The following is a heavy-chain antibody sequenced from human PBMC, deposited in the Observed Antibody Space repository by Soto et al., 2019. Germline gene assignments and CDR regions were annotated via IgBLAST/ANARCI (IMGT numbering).Heavy chain of an antibody. Sequence: EVQLLDSGGGLVQPGGSLRLSCAASGFTFNNYAMSWVRQAPRKGLEWVSAISGSGGYTYYANSVEGRFTISRDNSKHTLYLQMSNLRVEDTATYYCVKGRVQYGWFDPWGQGTLVTVSS. J-gene: IGHJ5*02. CDR2: ISGSGGYT. D-gene: IGHD4-4*01. V-gene: IGHV3-23*01. CDR3: VKGRVQYGWFDP. CDR1: GFTFNNYA.